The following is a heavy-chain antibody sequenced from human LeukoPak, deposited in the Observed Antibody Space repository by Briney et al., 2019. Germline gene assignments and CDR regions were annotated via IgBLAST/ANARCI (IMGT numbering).Heavy chain of an antibody. CDR3: ARGPGWFGELSPDAFDI. J-gene: IGHJ3*02. D-gene: IGHD3-10*01. CDR1: GFTFSSYA. CDR2: ISSNGGST. Sequence: PGGSLRLSCAASGFTFSSYAMHWVRQAPGKGLEYVSAISSNGGSTYYANSVKGRFTISRDNSKNTLYLQMGSLRAEDMAVYYCARGPGWFGELSPDAFDIWGQGKMVTVPS. V-gene: IGHV3-64*01.